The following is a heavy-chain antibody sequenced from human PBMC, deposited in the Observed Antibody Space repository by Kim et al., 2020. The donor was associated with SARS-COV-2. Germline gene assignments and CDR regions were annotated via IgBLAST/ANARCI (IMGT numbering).Heavy chain of an antibody. D-gene: IGHD3-3*01. Sequence: SQTLSLTCAISGDSVSSNSAAWNWIRQSPSRGLEWLGRTYYRSKWYNDYAVSVKSRITINPDTSKNQFSLQLNSVTPEDTAVYYCARGPDGGVGVVIIPDYYGMDVWGQGTTVTVSS. J-gene: IGHJ6*02. CDR1: GDSVSSNSAA. CDR2: TYYRSKWYN. CDR3: ARGPDGGVGVVIIPDYYGMDV. V-gene: IGHV6-1*01.